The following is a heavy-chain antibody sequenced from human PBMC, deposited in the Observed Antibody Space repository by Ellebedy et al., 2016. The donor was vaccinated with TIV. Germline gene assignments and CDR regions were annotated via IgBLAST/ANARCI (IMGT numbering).Heavy chain of an antibody. CDR1: GFTFISYA. CDR2: MSYDGSNE. V-gene: IGHV3-30-3*01. CDR3: ARAPPGSGPDY. D-gene: IGHD6-19*01. Sequence: GGSLRLXXAATGFTFISYAMHWVRQAPGKGLEWVAAMSYDGSNEYYADSVRGRVTISRDDSKDTLNLQMNSLRAEDTAIYYCARAPPGSGPDYWGQGTLVTVSS. J-gene: IGHJ4*02.